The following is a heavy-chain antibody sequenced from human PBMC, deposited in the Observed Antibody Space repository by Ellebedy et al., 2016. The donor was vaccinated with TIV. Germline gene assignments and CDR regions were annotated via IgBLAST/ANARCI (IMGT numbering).Heavy chain of an antibody. D-gene: IGHD3-22*01. J-gene: IGHJ4*02. CDR3: VTYYYDRSGYPLDY. CDR2: IRQDGGER. V-gene: IGHV3-7*01. CDR1: GLTLSSHW. Sequence: GESLKISXAASGLTLSSHWMTWARQAPGKGLEWVANIRQDGGERYYVDSVKGRFTISRDNAKNSLYLQMNSLRDEDTAVYFCVTYYYDRSGYPLDYWGQGTQVTVSS.